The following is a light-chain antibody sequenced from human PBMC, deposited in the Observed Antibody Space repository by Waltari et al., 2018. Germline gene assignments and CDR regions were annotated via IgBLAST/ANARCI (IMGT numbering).Light chain of an antibody. Sequence: EIVLTQSPDTLSLSPVDRTAPTCRASQSLSNSNLPWYQQKPGQAPRLLLYGAPSRATGIPDRFSGSGSETDFTLTISRLEPEDFAVYYCQQYDSTPYTFGQGTKLEIK. CDR2: GAP. CDR1: QSLSNSN. CDR3: QQYDSTPYT. J-gene: IGKJ2*01. V-gene: IGKV3-20*01.